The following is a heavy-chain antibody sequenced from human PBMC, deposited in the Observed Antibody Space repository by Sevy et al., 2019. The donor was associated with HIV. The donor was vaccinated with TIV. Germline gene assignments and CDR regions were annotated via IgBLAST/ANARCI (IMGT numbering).Heavy chain of an antibody. CDR2: IYDSGNA. J-gene: IGHJ5*02. Sequence: SETLSLTCTVSGDSVSAGSFLSGVNYWTWLRQRPGDAPEWLGYIYDSGNAYYNPSLKSRLTITVDTSKNHFTLNLIAVTAADTAVYYWARAGALGSGRFDPWGQGILVTVSS. CDR3: ARAGALGSGRFDP. D-gene: IGHD2-15*01. V-gene: IGHV4-31*03. CDR1: GDSVSAGSFLSGVNY.